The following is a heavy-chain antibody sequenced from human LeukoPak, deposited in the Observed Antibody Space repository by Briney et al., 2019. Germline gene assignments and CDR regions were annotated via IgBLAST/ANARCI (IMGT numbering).Heavy chain of an antibody. D-gene: IGHD2-15*01. V-gene: IGHV4-39*07. CDR2: IFYSGST. J-gene: IGHJ3*02. Sequence: SETLSLTCTVSGGSISTSNYYWGWIRQPPGKGLEWIGNIFYSGSTYYNPSLKSRVTISVDTSKNQFSLKLSSVTAADTAVYYCARGVVLSAGAFDIWGQGTMVTVSS. CDR3: ARGVVLSAGAFDI. CDR1: GGSISTSNYY.